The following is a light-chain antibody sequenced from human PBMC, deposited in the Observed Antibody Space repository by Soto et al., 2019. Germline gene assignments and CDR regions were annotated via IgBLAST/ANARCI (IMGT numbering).Light chain of an antibody. CDR1: QYISNY. Sequence: DIQMTQSPSSLSASVVDRVTITCRTSQYISNYLNWYQHKAGKAPQLLIYSASTLQIGVPSRFSGSGSGTEFTLTISSLQSEDVAFYYCQQYNDWPPITFGQGTRLEI. CDR3: QQYNDWPPIT. CDR2: SAS. J-gene: IGKJ5*01. V-gene: IGKV1-39*01.